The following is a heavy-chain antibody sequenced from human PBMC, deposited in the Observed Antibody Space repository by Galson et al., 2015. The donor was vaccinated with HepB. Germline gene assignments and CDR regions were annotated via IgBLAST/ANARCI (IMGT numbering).Heavy chain of an antibody. CDR3: ARGRFDSSGYIFDF. CDR2: IYSDGRT. V-gene: IGHV3-66*01. Sequence: SLRLSCAASRFTISNYYMTWVRQAPGKGLECVSIIYSDGRTYYADSVKGRFIISRDNSKNTLYLQMNSLRVEDTAVYYCARGRFDSSGYIFDFWGQGTLVTASS. CDR1: RFTISNYY. J-gene: IGHJ4*02. D-gene: IGHD3-22*01.